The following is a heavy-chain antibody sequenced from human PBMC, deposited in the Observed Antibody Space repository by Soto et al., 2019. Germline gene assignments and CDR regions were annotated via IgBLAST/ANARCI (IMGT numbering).Heavy chain of an antibody. D-gene: IGHD3-10*01. Sequence: EVQLLESGGGLVQVGGSLTLSCVGSGFGFDSYAMSWVRQAPGKGLEWVSGIGSSGGAIVYADSVRGRFTISRDNSRNALYLHMNSLRAGDTAVYYCAKALWFGESSHYFDYWGQGTLVTVSS. V-gene: IGHV3-23*01. J-gene: IGHJ4*02. CDR2: IGSSGGAI. CDR3: AKALWFGESSHYFDY. CDR1: GFGFDSYA.